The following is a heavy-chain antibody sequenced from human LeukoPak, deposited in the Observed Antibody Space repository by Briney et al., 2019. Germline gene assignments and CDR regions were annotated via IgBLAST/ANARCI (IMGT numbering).Heavy chain of an antibody. J-gene: IGHJ4*02. D-gene: IGHD3-22*01. Sequence: AEPLSLTCTVSGGSINSSSRYWGWIRPPPGKGLEWIGSLYYSGSTYYNPSLKSRITMSVDTSKNQFSLKLTSVTAADTAVYYCAGTYYYDSSGYYHYSLWGQGTLVTVSS. CDR2: LYYSGST. CDR3: AGTYYYDSSGYYHYSL. CDR1: GGSINSSSRY. V-gene: IGHV4-39*07.